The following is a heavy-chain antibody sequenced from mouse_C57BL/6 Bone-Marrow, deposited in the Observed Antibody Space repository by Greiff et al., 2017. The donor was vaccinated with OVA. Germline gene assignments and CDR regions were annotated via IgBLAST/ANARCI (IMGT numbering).Heavy chain of an antibody. CDR2: INPYNGGT. Sequence: SGPVLVKPGASVKMSCKASGYTFTDYYMNWVKQSHGKSLEWIGVINPYNGGTSYNQKFKGKATLTVDKSSSTAYMELNSLTSEDSAVYYCARPGTVAMDYWGQGTSVTVSS. D-gene: IGHD4-1*01. CDR1: GYTFTDYY. V-gene: IGHV1-19*01. J-gene: IGHJ4*01. CDR3: ARPGTVAMDY.